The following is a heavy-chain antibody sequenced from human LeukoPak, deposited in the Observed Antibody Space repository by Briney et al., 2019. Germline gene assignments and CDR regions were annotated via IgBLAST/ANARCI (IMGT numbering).Heavy chain of an antibody. D-gene: IGHD4-17*01. J-gene: IGHJ4*02. CDR2: INHSGST. V-gene: IGHV4-34*01. Sequence: SETLSLTCAVYGGSFSGYYWSWIRQPPGKGLEWIGEINHSGSTNYNPSLKSRVTISVDTSKNQFSLKLSSVTAADTAVYYCARAMRSTVTFDYWGQGTLSPSPQ. CDR3: ARAMRSTVTFDY. CDR1: GGSFSGYY.